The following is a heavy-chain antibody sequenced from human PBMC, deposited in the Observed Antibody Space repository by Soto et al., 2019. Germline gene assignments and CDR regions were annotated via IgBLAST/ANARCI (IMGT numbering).Heavy chain of an antibody. CDR2: IYHSGST. D-gene: IGHD5-18*01. J-gene: IGHJ2*01. V-gene: IGHV4-59*01. Sequence: QVQLQESGPGLVKPSDTLSLTCTVSGGSISTYYWSWIRQPPGKGLEWIGYIYHSGSTNYNPSLKSRVTISVDTSKNQFSLNLSSVTAADTAVYYCARGLYSYGYVYWYFDLWGRGTLVTVSS. CDR1: GGSISTYY. CDR3: ARGLYSYGYVYWYFDL.